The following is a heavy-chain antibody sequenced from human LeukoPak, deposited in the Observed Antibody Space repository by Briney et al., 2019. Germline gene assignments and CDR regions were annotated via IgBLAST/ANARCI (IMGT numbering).Heavy chain of an antibody. CDR2: ISYDGSNK. CDR3: VRGGTTRPLDY. V-gene: IGHV3-30-3*01. CDR1: GFTFSSYA. D-gene: IGHD1-1*01. J-gene: IGHJ4*02. Sequence: PGGSLKLSCAASGFTFSSYAMHWVRQAPGKGLEWVAVISYDGSNKYYADSVKGRFTISRDNSKNTLYLQMNSLGDDDTAVYYYVRGGTTRPLDYWGQGTLVTVSS.